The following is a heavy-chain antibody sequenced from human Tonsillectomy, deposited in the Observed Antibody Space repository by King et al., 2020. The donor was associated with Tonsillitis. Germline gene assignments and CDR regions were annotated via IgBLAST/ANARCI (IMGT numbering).Heavy chain of an antibody. CDR3: AREGKSTYYYAMDV. D-gene: IGHD3-10*01. J-gene: IGHJ6*02. V-gene: IGHV1-8*01. CDR1: GYTFTSYD. CDR2: MKPNSGNT. Sequence: QLVQSGAEVKKPGASVKVSCKASGYTFTSYDINWVRQAPGQGLEWMGWMKPNSGNTGYAQKFQGRVTMTRNTSINTAYMELSSLRSEDTAVYYCAREGKSTYYYAMDVWGQGTTLTVSS.